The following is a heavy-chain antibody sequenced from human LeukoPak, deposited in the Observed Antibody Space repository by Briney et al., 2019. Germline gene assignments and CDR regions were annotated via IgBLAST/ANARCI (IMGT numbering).Heavy chain of an antibody. D-gene: IGHD4-17*01. CDR3: AKDIWPYGDYVLVDY. J-gene: IGHJ4*02. Sequence: SGGSLRLSCAASGFTFSSYSMNWVRQAPGKGLEWVSSISSSSSYIYYADSVKGRFTISRDNAKNSLYLQMNSLRAEDTAVYYCAKDIWPYGDYVLVDYWGQGTLVTVSS. V-gene: IGHV3-21*01. CDR1: GFTFSSYS. CDR2: ISSSSSYI.